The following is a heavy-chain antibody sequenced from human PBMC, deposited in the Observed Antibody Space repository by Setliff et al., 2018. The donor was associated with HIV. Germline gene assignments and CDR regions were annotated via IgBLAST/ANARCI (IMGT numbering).Heavy chain of an antibody. CDR1: GFTFSSFA. V-gene: IGHV3-23*03. Sequence: PGGSLRLSCAASGFTFSSFAMTWVRQAPGKGLEWVSIIYTDDSNTYYAESVKGRFTISRDNSKNTLYLQMNSLRAEDTAVYYCAKHFLLRSNAFHIWGQGTMVTVSS. J-gene: IGHJ3*02. CDR3: AKHFLLRSNAFHI. CDR2: IYTDDSNT. D-gene: IGHD2-21*01.